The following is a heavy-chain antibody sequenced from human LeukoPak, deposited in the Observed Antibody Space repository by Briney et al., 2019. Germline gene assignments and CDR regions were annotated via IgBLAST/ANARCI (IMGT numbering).Heavy chain of an antibody. CDR3: ARAGNSWSFDY. CDR1: GGTISNYY. Sequence: SETLSLTCTVSGGTISNYYWSWIRQPPGKGLEWIGYIYYRGNTNYNPSLKSRVTMAVDTSKNQFSLKVSSVTAADTAVYYCARAGNSWSFDYWGQGTLVTVSS. V-gene: IGHV4-59*01. CDR2: IYYRGNT. D-gene: IGHD6-13*01. J-gene: IGHJ4*02.